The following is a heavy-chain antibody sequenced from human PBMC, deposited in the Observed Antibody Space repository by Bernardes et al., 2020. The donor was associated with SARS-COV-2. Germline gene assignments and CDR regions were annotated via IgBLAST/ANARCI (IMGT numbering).Heavy chain of an antibody. CDR1: GYTFSSYG. V-gene: IGHV1-18*04. D-gene: IGHD2-21*02. CDR2: ISGYNGNA. Sequence: ASVTVSCKASGYTFSSYGLSWVRQAPGHGLEWMGWISGYNGNAIYAQKLQGRVTMTTDTSTGTAYMELGSLRSDDTAVYWCARDNLWGSDDHGIDFWGQGTLVTVSS. J-gene: IGHJ4*02. CDR3: ARDNLWGSDDHGIDF.